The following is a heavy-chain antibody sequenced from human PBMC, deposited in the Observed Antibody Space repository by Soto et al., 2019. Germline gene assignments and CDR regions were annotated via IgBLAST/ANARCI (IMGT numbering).Heavy chain of an antibody. Sequence: QVQLQESGPGLVQPSGTLSLTCAVSGDSINNSHWWSWVRQTPGKGLEWIGETYHSGTTNYNQSLKTRVTISIDKSKNQFSLKINSVNAADTAVYYCAREVNSSPARGPNWFDPWGQGTLVTCSS. CDR3: AREVNSSPARGPNWFDP. J-gene: IGHJ5*02. V-gene: IGHV4-4*02. CDR2: TYHSGTT. D-gene: IGHD6-13*01. CDR1: GDSINNSHW.